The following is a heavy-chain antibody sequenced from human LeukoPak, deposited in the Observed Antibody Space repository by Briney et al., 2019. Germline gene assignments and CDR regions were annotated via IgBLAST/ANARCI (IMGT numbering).Heavy chain of an antibody. CDR3: AKRIVVVSGSGYFNY. Sequence: SGGSLRLSRAVSGFTFSRFAMSCVRHAPGEGLVWVSAISGSGGSTFYADPVTGRFTISRDNSKNTLYLQMNSLRAEDTAVYYCAKRIVVVSGSGYFNYWGRAGLVSVSS. V-gene: IGHV3-23*01. D-gene: IGHD3-22*01. J-gene: IGHJ4*02. CDR1: GFTFSRFA. CDR2: ISGSGGST.